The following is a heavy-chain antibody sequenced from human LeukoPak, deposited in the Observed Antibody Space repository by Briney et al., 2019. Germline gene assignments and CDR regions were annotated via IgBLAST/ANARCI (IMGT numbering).Heavy chain of an antibody. CDR2: ISGGGGTT. CDR3: AKESRTIAVAGADY. Sequence: PGGSLRLSCAASGFTFSSYAMSWVRQAPGKGLEWVTAISGGGGTTYYADSVKGRFTISRDNSKSMLYLQMNSLRAEDTAVYYCAKESRTIAVAGADYWGQGTLVTVSS. D-gene: IGHD6-19*01. CDR1: GFTFSSYA. J-gene: IGHJ4*02. V-gene: IGHV3-23*01.